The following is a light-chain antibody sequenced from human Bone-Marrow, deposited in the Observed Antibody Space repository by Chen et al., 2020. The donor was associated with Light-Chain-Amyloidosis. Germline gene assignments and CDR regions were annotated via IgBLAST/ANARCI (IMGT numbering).Light chain of an antibody. CDR1: NIGRKS. V-gene: IGLV3-21*02. CDR3: QVWDAISDHSV. Sequence: SYAVTQPPSVSVAPGQTATLTRGGSNIGRKSVHWFQQKPDQGPVMLVYDSNDPPPGLPARFSGSNSGDTATLTSSRVEAGDEADYYCQVWDAISDHSVFGGGSKLTVL. J-gene: IGLJ3*02. CDR2: DSN.